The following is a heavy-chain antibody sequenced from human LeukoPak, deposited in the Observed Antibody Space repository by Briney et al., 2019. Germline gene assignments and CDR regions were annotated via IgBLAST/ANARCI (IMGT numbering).Heavy chain of an antibody. CDR3: ASPIGGIAAAGGY. CDR1: GFTFSSYG. Sequence: GGSLRLSCAASGFTFSSYGMHWVRQAPGKGLEWVAVISYDGSNKYYADSVKGRFTISRDNSKNTLYLQMNSLRAEDTAVYYCASPIGGIAAAGGYWGQGTLVTVSS. J-gene: IGHJ4*02. CDR2: ISYDGSNK. V-gene: IGHV3-30*19. D-gene: IGHD6-13*01.